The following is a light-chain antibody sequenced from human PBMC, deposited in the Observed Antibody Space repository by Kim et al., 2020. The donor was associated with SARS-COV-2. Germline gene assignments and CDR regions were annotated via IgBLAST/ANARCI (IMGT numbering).Light chain of an antibody. J-gene: IGLJ2*01. V-gene: IGLV1-47*02. CDR2: SNN. CDR3: AAWDDSLSVHVV. Sequence: VTISCFGSSSTVGSNYVYWYQELPGTAPKLLSYSNNQRPAGVPARFTGSESGTAASLAISGLRSEDEADYYCAAWDDSLSVHVVFGGGTQLTVL. CDR1: SSTVGSNY.